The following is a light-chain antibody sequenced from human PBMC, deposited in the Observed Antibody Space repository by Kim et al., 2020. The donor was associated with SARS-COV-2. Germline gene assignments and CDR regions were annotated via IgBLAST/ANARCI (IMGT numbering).Light chain of an antibody. Sequence: QSVLTQPPSASGTPGQTVTISCSGSSSNIGNNYVYWYQQLPRTAPKLLIYSNNQRPSGVPDRFSGSKSGTSAFLAISGLRSEDEADYHCAAWDDSLSGPVFGGGTKVTVL. CDR1: SSNIGNNY. J-gene: IGLJ3*02. V-gene: IGLV1-47*01. CDR3: AAWDDSLSGPV. CDR2: SNN.